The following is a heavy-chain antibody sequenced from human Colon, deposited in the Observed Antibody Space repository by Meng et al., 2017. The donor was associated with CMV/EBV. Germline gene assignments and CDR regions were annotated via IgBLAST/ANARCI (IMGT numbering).Heavy chain of an antibody. CDR2: INAGNGNT. CDR1: AYTFTSYA. D-gene: IGHD6-19*01. J-gene: IGHJ4*02. V-gene: IGHV1-3*01. CDR3: ARGRAVAAPYYFDY. Sequence: ASAYTFTSYAVHWVRQAPRQRLEWMGWINAGNGNTKYSQKFQDRVTITRDTSASTAYMELSSLRSEDTTVYYCARGRAVAAPYYFDYWGQGTLVTVSS.